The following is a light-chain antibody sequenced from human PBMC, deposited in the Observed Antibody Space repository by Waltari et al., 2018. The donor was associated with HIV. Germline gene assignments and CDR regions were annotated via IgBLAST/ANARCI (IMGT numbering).Light chain of an antibody. CDR1: QSIRSY. J-gene: IGKJ1*01. CDR2: AAS. CDR3: QQSYSTPPWA. V-gene: IGKV1-39*01. Sequence: DIQMTQSPSSLSASVGDRVTITCRASQSIRSYLNWYQQKPGKAPNLLIYAASSLQSGVPSRFSGSESGTDFTLTISNLQPEDFATYYCQQSYSTPPWAFGQGSRVEI.